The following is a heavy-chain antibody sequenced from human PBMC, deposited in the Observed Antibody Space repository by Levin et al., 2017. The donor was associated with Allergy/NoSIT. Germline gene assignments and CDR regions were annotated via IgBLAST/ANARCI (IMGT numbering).Heavy chain of an antibody. CDR1: GYSFTSYW. Sequence: GESLKISCKGSGYSFTSYWISWVRQMPGKGLEWMGRIDPSDSYTNYSPSFQGHVTISADKSISTAYLQWSSLKASDTAMYYCARPRTNSYYDILTGGSNDAFDIWGEGTMVTVSS. J-gene: IGHJ3*02. CDR2: IDPSDSYT. V-gene: IGHV5-10-1*01. D-gene: IGHD3-9*01. CDR3: ARPRTNSYYDILTGGSNDAFDI.